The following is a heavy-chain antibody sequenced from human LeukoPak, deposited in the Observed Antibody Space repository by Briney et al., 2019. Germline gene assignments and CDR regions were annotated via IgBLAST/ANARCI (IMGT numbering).Heavy chain of an antibody. D-gene: IGHD5-12*01. CDR2: IYYSGTT. Sequence: SETLSFTCTVSGGSISSSSYYWAWIRQPPGKGLEWIGSIYYSGTTFYNPSLKSRVTISVDTSKNQFSLKLSSVTAADTAVYYCARRDIVATISTWGQGTLVTVSS. CDR3: ARRDIVATIST. CDR1: GGSISSSSYY. J-gene: IGHJ4*02. V-gene: IGHV4-39*01.